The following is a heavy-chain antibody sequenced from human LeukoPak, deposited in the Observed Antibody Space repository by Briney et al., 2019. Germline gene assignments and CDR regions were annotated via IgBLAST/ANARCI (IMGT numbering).Heavy chain of an antibody. CDR1: GYSFTSYW. Sequence: GESLNISCKGSGYSFTSYWIGWVRQMPGKGLEWMGIIYPGDSDTRYSPSFQGKVTISAAKSISTAYLQWSSLKASDTAMYYCARRCSGGSCYNYGMDVWGQGTTVTVSS. V-gene: IGHV5-51*01. CDR3: ARRCSGGSCYNYGMDV. J-gene: IGHJ6*02. CDR2: IYPGDSDT. D-gene: IGHD2-15*01.